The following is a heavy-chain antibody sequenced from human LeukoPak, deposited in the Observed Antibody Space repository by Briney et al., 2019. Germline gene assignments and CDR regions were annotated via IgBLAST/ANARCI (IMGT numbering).Heavy chain of an antibody. J-gene: IGHJ4*02. CDR2: ISYDGSNK. CDR3: ASGGSGWYFPRFY. D-gene: IGHD6-19*01. CDR1: GFTFDSYA. Sequence: GRSLRLSCAASGFTFDSYAIHWVRQAPGKGLEWVAVISYDGSNKYYADSVKGRFTISRDNSKNTLYLQMNSLRAEDTAVYYCASGGSGWYFPRFYWGQGTLVTVSS. V-gene: IGHV3-30*04.